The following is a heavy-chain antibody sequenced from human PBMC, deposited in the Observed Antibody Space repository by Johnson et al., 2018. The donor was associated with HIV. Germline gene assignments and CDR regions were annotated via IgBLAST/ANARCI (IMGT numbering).Heavy chain of an antibody. V-gene: IGHV3-66*01. CDR2: MHWNGGST. Sequence: VQLVESGGGLVKPGGSLRLSCAASGFIVSSKYMSWVRQAPGKGLEWVSGMHWNGGSTYYADSVKGRFTISRDNSKNTLYLQMNSLRAEDTAVYYCAREGSTVVTSAFDIWGQGTMVTVSS. CDR3: AREGSTVVTSAFDI. CDR1: GFIVSSKY. J-gene: IGHJ3*02. D-gene: IGHD4-23*01.